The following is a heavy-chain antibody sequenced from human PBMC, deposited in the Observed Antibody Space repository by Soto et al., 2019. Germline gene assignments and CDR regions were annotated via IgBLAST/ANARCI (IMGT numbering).Heavy chain of an antibody. Sequence: EVQLVESGGGLVQPGGSLRLSCAASGFTVSSNHMSWVRQAPGKGLEWVSVIYSGGSTYYADSVKGRFTISRDNSKNTLYLQMNSLRAEDTAVYYSAREAVTYSYMGVWGKGTTVYVSS. CDR1: GFTVSSNH. CDR2: IYSGGST. CDR3: AREAVTYSYMGV. D-gene: IGHD2-15*01. J-gene: IGHJ6*03. V-gene: IGHV3-66*01.